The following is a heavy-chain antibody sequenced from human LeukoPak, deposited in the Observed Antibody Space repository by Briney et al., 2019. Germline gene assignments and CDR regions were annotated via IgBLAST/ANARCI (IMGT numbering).Heavy chain of an antibody. CDR3: AKDLPAMVEPYYFDY. J-gene: IGHJ4*02. D-gene: IGHD5-18*01. Sequence: GGSLRLSCAASGFTFSSYAMSWVRQAPGKGLEGVSAISGSGGSTYYADSVKGRFTISRDNSKNTLYLQMNSLRAEDTAVYYCAKDLPAMVEPYYFDYWGQGTLVTVSS. CDR2: ISGSGGST. CDR1: GFTFSSYA. V-gene: IGHV3-23*01.